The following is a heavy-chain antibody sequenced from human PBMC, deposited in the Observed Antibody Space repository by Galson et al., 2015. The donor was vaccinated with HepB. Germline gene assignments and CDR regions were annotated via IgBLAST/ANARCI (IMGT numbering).Heavy chain of an antibody. J-gene: IGHJ4*02. CDR3: ARDRGDDYGDPGDLDY. CDR1: GFTFSSYS. D-gene: IGHD4-17*01. V-gene: IGHV3-48*02. Sequence: SLRLSCAASGFTFSSYSMNWVRQAPGKGLEWVSYISSRSSTIYYADSVKGRFTISRDNAKNSLYLQMNSLRDEDTAVYYCARDRGDDYGDPGDLDYWGQGTLVTVSS. CDR2: ISSRSSTI.